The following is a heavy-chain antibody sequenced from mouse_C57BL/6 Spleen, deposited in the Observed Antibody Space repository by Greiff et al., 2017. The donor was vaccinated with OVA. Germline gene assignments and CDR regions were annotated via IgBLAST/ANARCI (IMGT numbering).Heavy chain of an antibody. D-gene: IGHD1-1*01. CDR3: ARHYYYGSSYPYYFDY. CDR2: ISSGSSTI. CDR1: GFTFSDYG. Sequence: EVQGVESGGGLVKPGGSLKLSCAASGFTFSDYGMHWVRQAPEKGLEWVAYISSGSSTIYYADTVKGRFTISRDNAKNTLFLQMTSLRSEDTAMYYCARHYYYGSSYPYYFDYWGQGTTLTVSS. J-gene: IGHJ2*01. V-gene: IGHV5-17*01.